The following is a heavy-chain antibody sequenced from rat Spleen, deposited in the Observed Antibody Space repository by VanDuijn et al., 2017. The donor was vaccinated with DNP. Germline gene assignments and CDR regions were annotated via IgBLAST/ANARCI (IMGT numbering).Heavy chain of an antibody. V-gene: IGHV5-7*01. CDR3: TKRWYGSFGY. CDR1: GFSFSDYD. Sequence: EVQLVESGGGLVQPGRSLKLSCAASGFSFSDYDMAWVRQAPTKGLEWVASLNSDGHITYYRGSVKGRFTISRDNTKNTLYLQMDSLRSEDTATYYCTKRWYGSFGYWGQGLMVTISP. D-gene: IGHD1-12*02. CDR2: LNSDGHIT. J-gene: IGHJ2*01.